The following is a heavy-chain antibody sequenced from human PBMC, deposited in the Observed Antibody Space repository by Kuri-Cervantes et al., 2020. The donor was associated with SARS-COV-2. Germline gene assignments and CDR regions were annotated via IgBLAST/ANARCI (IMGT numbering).Heavy chain of an antibody. CDR2: IGTAGDT. V-gene: IGHV3-13*01. CDR3: AKDWKVASRDNSPWYYLDY. D-gene: IGHD6-13*01. J-gene: IGHJ4*02. CDR1: GFTFSSYD. Sequence: GESLKISCAASGFTFSSYDMHWVRQATGKGLEWVSAIGTAGDTYYPGSVKGRFTISRENAKNSLYLQMNSLRAGDTAVYYCAKDWKVASRDNSPWYYLDYWGQGTLVTVSS.